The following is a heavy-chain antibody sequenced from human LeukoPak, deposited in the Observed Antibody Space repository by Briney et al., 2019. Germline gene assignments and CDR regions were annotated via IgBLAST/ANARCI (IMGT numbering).Heavy chain of an antibody. CDR3: AREYSSGWYY. CDR1: GGSISSYY. D-gene: IGHD6-19*01. J-gene: IGHJ4*02. Sequence: SETLSLTCTVSGGSISSYYWSWIRQPPGKGLEWIGYIYYSGSTNYNPSLKSRVTISVDTSKNQFSLKLSSVTAADTAVYYCAREYSSGWYYWGQGTLVTISS. CDR2: IYYSGST. V-gene: IGHV4-59*01.